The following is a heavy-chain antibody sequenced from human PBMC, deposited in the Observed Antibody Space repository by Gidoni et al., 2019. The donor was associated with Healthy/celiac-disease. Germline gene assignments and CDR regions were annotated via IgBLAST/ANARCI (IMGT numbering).Heavy chain of an antibody. Sequence: QITLKESGPTLVKPTQTLTLPCTFSGFSLRTSGVGVGWIRQPPGKALEWLALIYWDDDKRYSPSLKSRLTINKDTSKNQVVLTMTNMDPVDTATYYCAHRRLESLFDYWGQGTLVTVSS. D-gene: IGHD3-16*01. CDR1: GFSLRTSGVG. V-gene: IGHV2-5*02. J-gene: IGHJ4*02. CDR3: AHRRLESLFDY. CDR2: IYWDDDK.